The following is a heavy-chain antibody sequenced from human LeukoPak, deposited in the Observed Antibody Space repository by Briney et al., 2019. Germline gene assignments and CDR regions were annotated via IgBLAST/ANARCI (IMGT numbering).Heavy chain of an antibody. V-gene: IGHV4-39*01. Sequence: SETLSLTCTVSGGSISSSSYYWGWIRQPPGKGLEWIGSIYYSGSTYYNPSLKSRVTISVDTSKNQFSLKLSSVTSADTAVYYCARTTEHDYGAYGGAPLELRFPVSVHYYMVVWGKGTTVTVSS. D-gene: IGHD4-17*01. CDR3: ARTTEHDYGAYGGAPLELRFPVSVHYYMVV. J-gene: IGHJ6*03. CDR2: IYYSGST. CDR1: GGSISSSSYY.